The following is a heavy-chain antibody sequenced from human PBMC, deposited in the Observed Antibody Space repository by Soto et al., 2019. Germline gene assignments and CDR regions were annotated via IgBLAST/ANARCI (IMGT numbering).Heavy chain of an antibody. CDR1: GGSISSSSYY. J-gene: IGHJ5*02. Sequence: QLQLQESGPGLVKPSETLSLTCTVSGGSISSSSYYWGWIRQPPGKGLEWIGSIYYSGSTYYNPSLKIRVPISVDTSKNQFSLKLSSVTAADTAVYYCARHENYDFWSGYSNWFDPWGQGTLVTVSS. CDR3: ARHENYDFWSGYSNWFDP. CDR2: IYYSGST. V-gene: IGHV4-39*01. D-gene: IGHD3-3*01.